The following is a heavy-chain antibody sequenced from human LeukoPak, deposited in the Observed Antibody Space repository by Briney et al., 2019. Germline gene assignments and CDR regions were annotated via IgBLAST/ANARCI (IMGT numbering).Heavy chain of an antibody. CDR1: GYSFTSYW. J-gene: IGHJ6*02. D-gene: IGHD1-26*01. CDR2: IYPGDSDT. CDR3: ARGGNKFYYYYGMDV. Sequence: GESLRISCKGSGYSFTSYWIGLVRQMPGKGLEWMGIIYPGDSDTRYSPSFQGQVTISADKSISTAYLQWSSLKASDTAMYYCARGGNKFYYYYGMDVWGQGTTVTVSS. V-gene: IGHV5-51*01.